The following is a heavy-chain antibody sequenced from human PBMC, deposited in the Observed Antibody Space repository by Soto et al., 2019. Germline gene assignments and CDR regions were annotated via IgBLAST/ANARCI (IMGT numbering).Heavy chain of an antibody. CDR1: GFTFINYP. CDR2: IRASGVST. CDR3: AKNKLFGSGTKDY. V-gene: IGHV3-23*01. Sequence: EVQLLESGGGLVQGGESLRLSCPASGFTFINYPMSWSPRFPGRGLEWVSGIRASGVSTYYADSVRGRFTISRDNSKNTLYLQMNILRAEDTAVYYCAKNKLFGSGTKDYWGQGTLVTVSS. J-gene: IGHJ4*02. D-gene: IGHD3-10*01.